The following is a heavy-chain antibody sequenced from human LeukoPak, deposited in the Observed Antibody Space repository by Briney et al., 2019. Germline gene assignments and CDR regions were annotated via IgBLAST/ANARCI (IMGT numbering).Heavy chain of an antibody. Sequence: GESLEISCQASGNSFTGYWISWVRQMPGKGLEWMGRIDPSDSYTNYSPSFQGHVTISADKSITTAYLQWSSLKASDTAMYYCARSGVAAVRGALGMDVWGKGTTVTVSS. CDR1: GNSFTGYW. D-gene: IGHD6-25*01. CDR3: ARSGVAAVRGALGMDV. CDR2: IDPSDSYT. J-gene: IGHJ6*04. V-gene: IGHV5-10-1*01.